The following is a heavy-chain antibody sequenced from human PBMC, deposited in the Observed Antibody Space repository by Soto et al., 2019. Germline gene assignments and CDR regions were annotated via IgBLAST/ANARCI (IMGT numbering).Heavy chain of an antibody. Sequence: KVSFKTSGGTFSTFGISWVRQAPGQGLEWMGGIIPFFGTAEYSQKFEDRITITADESTNTVYMDLRSLTSEDTAIYYCARTAPMDAGDKYYYDFWGQGALVTVSS. CDR1: GGTFSTFG. CDR2: IIPFFGTA. D-gene: IGHD3-16*01. J-gene: IGHJ4*02. V-gene: IGHV1-69*01. CDR3: ARTAPMDAGDKYYYDF.